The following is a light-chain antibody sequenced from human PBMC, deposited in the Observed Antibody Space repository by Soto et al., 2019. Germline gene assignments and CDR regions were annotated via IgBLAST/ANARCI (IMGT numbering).Light chain of an antibody. CDR1: QSVSSSY. J-gene: IGKJ5*01. CDR3: QQYGSSPIT. V-gene: IGKV3-20*01. CDR2: GAS. Sequence: ELVLTQSPGTLSLSAGERATLXXRARQSVSSSYLAGYQQKPGQAPRXXIYGASSRATGIPDRFSGSGSGTDFTLTISRLEPEDFAVYYCQQYGSSPITFGQGTRLEIK.